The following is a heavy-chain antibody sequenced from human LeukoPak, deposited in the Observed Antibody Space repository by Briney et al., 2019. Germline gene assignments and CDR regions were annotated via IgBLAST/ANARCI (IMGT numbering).Heavy chain of an antibody. Sequence: PGGSLRLSCAASEFTFSNYAMHWVRQAPGTGLELVAVIWFDGTNKYYGDSVRGRFTISRDNSKNRLYLQMNSLRAEDTAVYYCAKARGSGWHDPWYLDYWGQGTLVTVSS. D-gene: IGHD6-19*01. V-gene: IGHV3-33*08. CDR3: AKARGSGWHDPWYLDY. J-gene: IGHJ4*02. CDR1: EFTFSNYA. CDR2: IWFDGTNK.